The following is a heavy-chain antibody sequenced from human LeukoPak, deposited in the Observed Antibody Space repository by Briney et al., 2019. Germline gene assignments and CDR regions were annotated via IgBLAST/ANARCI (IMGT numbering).Heavy chain of an antibody. CDR2: ITGDGGGT. CDR3: TRDSRGMDV. J-gene: IGHJ6*02. V-gene: IGHV3-43*02. CDR1: GLTFDNCG. Sequence: GGSLRLSCAASGLTFDNCGMHWVRQTPGKGLEWVSLITGDGGGTYYADSVKGRFTISRDNRKKSLYLQMNSLTTEDAALYSCTRDSRGMDVWGQGTTVSVSS.